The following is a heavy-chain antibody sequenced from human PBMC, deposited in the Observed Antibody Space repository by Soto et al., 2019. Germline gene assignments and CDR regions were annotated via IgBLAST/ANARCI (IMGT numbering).Heavy chain of an antibody. CDR3: AGRTDYGDYLFDY. CDR2: IYYSGST. Sequence: SETLSLTCTVSGGSISSYYWSWIRQPPGKGLEWIGYIYYSGSTDYNPSLKSRVTISVDTSKNQFSLKLSSVTAADTAVYYRAGRTDYGDYLFDYWGQGTLVTVSS. V-gene: IGHV4-59*08. J-gene: IGHJ4*02. D-gene: IGHD4-17*01. CDR1: GGSISSYY.